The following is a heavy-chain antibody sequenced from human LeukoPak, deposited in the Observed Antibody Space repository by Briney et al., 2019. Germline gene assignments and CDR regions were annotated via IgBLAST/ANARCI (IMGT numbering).Heavy chain of an antibody. V-gene: IGHV1-8*03. D-gene: IGHD1/OR15-1a*01. Sequence: ASVKVSCKASGYTFVSYGITWVRQATGQGLEWMGWMNPNSGNTGYAQKFQGRVTITRNTSISTAYMELSSLRSEDTAVYYCARGSETEQDAFDIWGQGTMVTVSS. CDR3: ARGSETEQDAFDI. CDR2: MNPNSGNT. CDR1: GYTFVSYG. J-gene: IGHJ3*02.